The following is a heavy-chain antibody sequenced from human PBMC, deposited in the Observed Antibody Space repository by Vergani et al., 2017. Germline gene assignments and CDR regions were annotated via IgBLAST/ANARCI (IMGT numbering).Heavy chain of an antibody. J-gene: IGHJ4*02. CDR3: ASGYSYGIFDY. V-gene: IGHV3-11*05. D-gene: IGHD5-18*01. CDR1: GFTFSDYY. Sequence: QVQLVESGGGLVKPGGSLRLSCAASGFTFSDYYMSWIRQAPGKGLEWVSYISSSSSYTNYADSVKGRFTISRDNAKNSLYLQMNSLRAEDTAVYYCASGYSYGIFDYWGQGTLVTVSS. CDR2: ISSSSSYT.